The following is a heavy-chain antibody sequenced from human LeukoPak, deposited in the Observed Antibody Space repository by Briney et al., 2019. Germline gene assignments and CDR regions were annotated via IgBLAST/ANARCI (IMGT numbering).Heavy chain of an antibody. V-gene: IGHV5-51*01. CDR2: IYTGDSDT. Sequence: GESLKISCKGSGYNFTSYWIGWVRQMPGKGLEWMGIIYTGDSDTRYSPSFQGQVTISADKSISTAYLQWSSLKASDTAMYYCARVLLSYYYGSGRVPYYYYYYMDVWGKGTTVTVSS. D-gene: IGHD3-10*01. CDR3: ARVLLSYYYGSGRVPYYYYYYMDV. CDR1: GYNFTSYW. J-gene: IGHJ6*03.